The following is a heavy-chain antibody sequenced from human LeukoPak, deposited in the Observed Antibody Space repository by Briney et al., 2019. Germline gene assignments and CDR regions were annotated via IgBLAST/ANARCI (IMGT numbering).Heavy chain of an antibody. V-gene: IGHV3-74*03. CDR3: VVGGGIY. D-gene: IGHD1-26*01. Sequence: GGSMMLSCAASGFTSSNDWTHCVSQAPRKGMVWVSPTRTDVTHTMYTDSVKGRLTISRDNATHPTQLQINRQIADDTAMYYGVVGGGIYWGQGTLVTVS. CDR1: GFTSSNDW. CDR2: TRTDVTHT. J-gene: IGHJ4*02.